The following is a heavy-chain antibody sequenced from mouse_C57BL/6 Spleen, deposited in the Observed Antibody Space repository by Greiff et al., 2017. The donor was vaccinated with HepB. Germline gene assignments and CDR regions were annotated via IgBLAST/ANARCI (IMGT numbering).Heavy chain of an antibody. CDR2: ISNGGGST. CDR1: GFTFSDHY. V-gene: IGHV5-12*01. Sequence: EVQVVESGGGLVQPGGSLKLSCAASGFTFSDHYMYWVRQTPEKRLEWVAYISNGGGSTYYPDTVKGRFTISRDNAKNTLYLQMSRLKSEDTAMYYCARRDYGSSWGFAYWGQGTLVTVSA. D-gene: IGHD1-1*01. CDR3: ARRDYGSSWGFAY. J-gene: IGHJ3*01.